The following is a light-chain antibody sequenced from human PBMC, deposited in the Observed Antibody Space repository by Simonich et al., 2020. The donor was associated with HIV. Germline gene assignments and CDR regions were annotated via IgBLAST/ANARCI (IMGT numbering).Light chain of an antibody. CDR3: SSYTSSSTLV. CDR1: SSDVGGYDY. CDR2: DVS. V-gene: IGLV2-14*01. J-gene: IGLJ2*01. Sequence: QSALTQPPSASGSPGQSVTISCTGPSSDVGGYDYVSWYQQHPGKAPKLMIYDVSRRPSGVSNRFSGSKSGNTASLTISGLQTEDEADYYCSSYTSSSTLVFGGGTKLTVL.